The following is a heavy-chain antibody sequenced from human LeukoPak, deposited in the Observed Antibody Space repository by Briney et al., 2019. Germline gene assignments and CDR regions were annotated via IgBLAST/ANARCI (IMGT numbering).Heavy chain of an antibody. CDR3: AGYYYDSRGRGTLGDY. D-gene: IGHD3-22*01. J-gene: IGHJ4*02. CDR2: INHSGST. V-gene: IGHV4-34*01. Sequence: KPSETLSLTCAVYGGSFSGYYWSWIRQPPGKGLEWIGEINHSGSTNYNPSLKSRVTISVDTSKNQFSLKLSSVTAADTAVYYCAGYYYDSRGRGTLGDYWGQGTLVTVSS. CDR1: GGSFSGYY.